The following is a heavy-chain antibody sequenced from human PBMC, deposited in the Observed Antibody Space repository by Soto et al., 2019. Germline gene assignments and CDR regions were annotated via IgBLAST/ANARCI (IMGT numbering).Heavy chain of an antibody. V-gene: IGHV3-23*01. CDR3: ATHGWDL. Sequence: EVQLLESGGGLVQSGGSLRLSCAASGFTFSRSDMSWVRQTPGKGLEWVSAINGGRAFYGDSVEGRFTVSRDNSKNTLYLQMNSLRVEDTAIYYCATHGWDLWGQGTLVTVSS. CDR1: GFTFSRSD. J-gene: IGHJ5*02. D-gene: IGHD6-19*01. CDR2: INGGRA.